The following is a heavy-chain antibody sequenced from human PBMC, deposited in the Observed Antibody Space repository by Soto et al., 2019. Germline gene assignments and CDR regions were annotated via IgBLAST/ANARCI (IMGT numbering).Heavy chain of an antibody. J-gene: IGHJ6*02. D-gene: IGHD1-26*01. CDR3: AATETVTVDPYYYYYGMDV. Sequence: PSETLSLTCTVSGGSISSGDYYWSWIRQPPGKGLEWIGYIYYSGSTYYNPSLKSRVTISVDTSKNQFSLKLSSVTAADTAVYYCAATETVTVDPYYYYYGMDVWGQGTTVTVSS. V-gene: IGHV4-30-4*01. CDR2: IYYSGST. CDR1: GGSISSGDYY.